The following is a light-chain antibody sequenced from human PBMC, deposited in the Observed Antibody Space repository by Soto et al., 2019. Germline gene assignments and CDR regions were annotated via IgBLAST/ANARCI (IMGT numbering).Light chain of an antibody. V-gene: IGKV3-15*01. CDR3: QQYNNWPLT. CDR2: GAS. CDR1: QSVSSN. J-gene: IGKJ1*01. Sequence: EIVMTQSPATLSVSPGERATLSCRGSQSVSSNLAWYQQKPGQAPRLLIYGASTRATGIPARFSGSGSGTEFTLTISSLRSEDFAVYYCQQYNNWPLTFGQGTKVDIK.